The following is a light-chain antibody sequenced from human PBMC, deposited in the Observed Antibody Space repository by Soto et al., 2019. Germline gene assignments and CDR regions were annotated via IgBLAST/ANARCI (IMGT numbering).Light chain of an antibody. Sequence: EIERTQCNDTLSASVGAIVTITCRASQNIRNLLDCYQQKPGKAPKLLIYAASSLQSGVPSRFSGRGSGTDFTLTIGSLQPENFATYYCPHSYSTPITFRQGTLLEIK. CDR1: QNIRNL. V-gene: IGKV1-39*01. J-gene: IGKJ5*01. CDR2: AAS. CDR3: PHSYSTPIT.